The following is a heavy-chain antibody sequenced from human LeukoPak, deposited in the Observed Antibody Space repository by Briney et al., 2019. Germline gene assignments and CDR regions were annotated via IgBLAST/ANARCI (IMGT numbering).Heavy chain of an antibody. D-gene: IGHD6-19*01. J-gene: IGHJ4*02. Sequence: SETLSLTCTVSGGSISSYYWSWIRQPAGKGLEWIGRIYTSGSTNYNPSLKSRVTMSVDTSKNQFSLKLSSVTAADTAVYYCARGPHADSSGWYSPPDYWGQGTLVTVSS. CDR3: ARGPHADSSGWYSPPDY. CDR2: IYTSGST. V-gene: IGHV4-4*07. CDR1: GGSISSYY.